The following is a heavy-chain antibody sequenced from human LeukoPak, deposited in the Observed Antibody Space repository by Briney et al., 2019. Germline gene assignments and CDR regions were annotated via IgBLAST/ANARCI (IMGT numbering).Heavy chain of an antibody. CDR1: GGSISSSNR. J-gene: IGHJ6*02. D-gene: IGHD3-3*01. CDR2: IYHSGST. V-gene: IGHV4-4*02. CDR3: ARDRYDSYPMDV. Sequence: SGTLSLTCAVSGGSISSSNRWSWVRQPPEKGLEWIGEIYHSGSTNYNPSLKSRVTISVDKSKNQFSLKLTSVTAADTAVYYCARDRYDSYPMDVWGQGTTVTVSS.